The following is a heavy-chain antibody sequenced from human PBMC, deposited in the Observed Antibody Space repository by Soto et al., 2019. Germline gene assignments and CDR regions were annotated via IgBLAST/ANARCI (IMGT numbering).Heavy chain of an antibody. D-gene: IGHD5-18*01. CDR1: GGSFDGYY. CDR2: IHHSGST. Sequence: PSETLSLTCALYGGSFDGYYWSWIRQSPGKGLEWIGEIHHSGSTKYNPSLQSRVSLSVDTSNNQFSLKMKSVTAADTAVYYCARSPYSYGFNLWGQGTLVTVSS. CDR3: ARSPYSYGFNL. V-gene: IGHV4-34*01. J-gene: IGHJ4*02.